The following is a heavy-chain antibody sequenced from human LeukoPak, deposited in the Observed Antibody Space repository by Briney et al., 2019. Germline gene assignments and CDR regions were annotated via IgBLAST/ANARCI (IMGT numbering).Heavy chain of an antibody. CDR3: ARDLGIAARNWFDP. V-gene: IGHV4-39*07. CDR2: IYYSGST. Sequence: SETLSLTCTVSGGSISSSSYYWGWIRQPPGKGLEWIGSIYYSGSTYYNPSLKSRVTMSVDTSKNQFSLKLSSVTAADTAVYYCARDLGIAARNWFDPWGQGTLVTVSS. CDR1: GGSISSSSYY. J-gene: IGHJ5*02. D-gene: IGHD6-6*01.